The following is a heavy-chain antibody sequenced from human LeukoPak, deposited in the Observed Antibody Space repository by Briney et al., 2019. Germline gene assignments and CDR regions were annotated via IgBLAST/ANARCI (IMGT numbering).Heavy chain of an antibody. Sequence: PSETLSLTCAVYGGSFSGYYWSWIRQPPGKGLEWIGEINHSGSTNYNPSLKSRVTISVDTSKNQFSLKLSSVTTTDTAVYYCARGRRFLAAGVVLDYWGQGTLVTVSS. CDR3: ARGRRFLAAGVVLDY. CDR2: INHSGST. J-gene: IGHJ4*02. CDR1: GGSFSGYY. V-gene: IGHV4-34*01. D-gene: IGHD3-3*01.